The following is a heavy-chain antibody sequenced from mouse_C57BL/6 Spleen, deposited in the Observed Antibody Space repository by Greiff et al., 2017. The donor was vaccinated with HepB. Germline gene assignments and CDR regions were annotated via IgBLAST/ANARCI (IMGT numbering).Heavy chain of an antibody. CDR3: ASYGSSSYAMDY. V-gene: IGHV1-52*01. D-gene: IGHD1-1*01. Sequence: QVQLQHPGAELVRPGSSVKLSCKASGYTFTSYWMHWVKQRPIQGLEWIGNIDPSDSETHYNQKFKDKATLTVDKSSSTAYMQLSSLTSEDSAVYYCASYGSSSYAMDYWGQGTSVTVSS. CDR2: IDPSDSET. CDR1: GYTFTSYW. J-gene: IGHJ4*01.